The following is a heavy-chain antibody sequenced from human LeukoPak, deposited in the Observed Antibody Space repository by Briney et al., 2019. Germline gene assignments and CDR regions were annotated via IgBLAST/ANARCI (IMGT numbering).Heavy chain of an antibody. CDR2: IYYSGST. CDR3: ARDQNEYYYDSSGYSL. D-gene: IGHD3-22*01. CDR1: GGSVSSGSYY. J-gene: IGHJ4*02. Sequence: TSETLSLTCTVSGGSVSSGSYYWSWVRQPPGKGLEWIGYIYYSGSTNYNPSLKGRVTISVDTSKNQFSLKLSSVTAADTAVYYCARDQNEYYYDSSGYSLWGQGTLVTISS. V-gene: IGHV4-61*01.